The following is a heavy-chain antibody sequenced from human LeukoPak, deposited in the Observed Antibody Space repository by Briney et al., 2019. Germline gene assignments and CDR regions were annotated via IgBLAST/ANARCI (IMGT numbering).Heavy chain of an antibody. D-gene: IGHD2-2*01. CDR2: ISAYNGNT. J-gene: IGHJ5*02. V-gene: IGHV1-18*01. CDR1: GYTFTSYG. Sequence: APVKVSCKASGYTFTSYGISWVRQAPGQGLEWMGWISAYNGNTNYAQKLQGRVTMTTDTSTSTAYMELRSLRSDDTAVYYCARGLGYCSSTSCLNWFDPWGQGTLVTVSS. CDR3: ARGLGYCSSTSCLNWFDP.